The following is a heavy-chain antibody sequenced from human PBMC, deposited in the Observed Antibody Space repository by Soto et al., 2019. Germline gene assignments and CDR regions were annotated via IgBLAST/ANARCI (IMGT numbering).Heavy chain of an antibody. CDR1: GFTVGINW. Sequence: PGGSLRLSCAASGFTVGINWMSWVRHAPGKGLEWVANIKRDGSEKYYVDSVKGRFTISRDNAKNTLYLQMNSLRADDTAVYYCASLEWESTGYADYWGQGTLVTVS. CDR2: IKRDGSEK. CDR3: ASLEWESTGYADY. D-gene: IGHD3-3*01. V-gene: IGHV3-7*03. J-gene: IGHJ4*02.